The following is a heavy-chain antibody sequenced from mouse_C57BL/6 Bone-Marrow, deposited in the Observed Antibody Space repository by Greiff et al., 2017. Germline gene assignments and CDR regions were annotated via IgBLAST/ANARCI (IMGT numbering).Heavy chain of an antibody. CDR3: ARSPSYYSTWFAY. J-gene: IGHJ3*01. D-gene: IGHD2-5*01. CDR2: INPSNGGT. V-gene: IGHV1-53*01. CDR1: GYTFTSYW. Sequence: QVQLQQPGTELVKPGASVKLSCKASGYTFTSYWMHWVKQRPGQGLEWIGNINPSNGGTNYNEKFKSKATLTVDKSSSTAYMQLSSLTSEDSAVXYCARSPSYYSTWFAYWGQGTLVTVSA.